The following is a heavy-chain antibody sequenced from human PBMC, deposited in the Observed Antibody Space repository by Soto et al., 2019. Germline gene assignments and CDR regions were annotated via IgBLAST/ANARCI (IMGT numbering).Heavy chain of an antibody. CDR1: GFSLSTTGVG. V-gene: IGHV2-5*02. D-gene: IGHD2-2*01. Sequence: QITLKESGPTLVKPTQTLTLTCTFSGFSLSTTGVGVAWIRQPPGKALEWLALIYWDDDKRYSPSLKSRLTIIKDTSKNQVVLTMTNMDPVDTGTYYCAHGIVSVPYGWFDPWGQGILVTVSS. J-gene: IGHJ5*02. CDR2: IYWDDDK. CDR3: AHGIVSVPYGWFDP.